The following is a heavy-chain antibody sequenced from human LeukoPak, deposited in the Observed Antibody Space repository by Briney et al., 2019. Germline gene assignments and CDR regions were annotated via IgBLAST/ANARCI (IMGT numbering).Heavy chain of an antibody. CDR3: ARATAPTHYYYYYYMDV. CDR1: GGSISNKY. CDR2: IYYSGST. D-gene: IGHD2-21*02. Sequence: PSETLSLTCTVSGGSISNKYWSWIRQPPGKGLEWIGYIYYSGSTNYNPSLKSRVTILVDTSKNQFSLKLSSVTAADTAVYYCARATAPTHYYYYYYMDVWGKGTTVTISS. J-gene: IGHJ6*03. V-gene: IGHV4-59*01.